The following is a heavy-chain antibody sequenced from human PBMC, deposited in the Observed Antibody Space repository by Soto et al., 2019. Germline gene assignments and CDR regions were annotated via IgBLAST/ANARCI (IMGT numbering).Heavy chain of an antibody. J-gene: IGHJ6*02. Sequence: EVQLLEAGGGLVQPGGSPRLSCAASGFTFSSYAMSWVRQAPGKGLEWVSAISGSGDDTYYADSVKGRFTISRDNSENTLHLQMNSLRAEDTALYYCAKSQMSRYYYGMDVWGQGTTVTVSS. CDR1: GFTFSSYA. D-gene: IGHD3-16*01. V-gene: IGHV3-23*01. CDR3: AKSQMSRYYYGMDV. CDR2: ISGSGDDT.